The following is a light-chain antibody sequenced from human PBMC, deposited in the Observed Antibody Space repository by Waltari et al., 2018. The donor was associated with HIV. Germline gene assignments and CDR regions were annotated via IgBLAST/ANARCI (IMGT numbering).Light chain of an antibody. CDR2: QDT. Sequence: SYELTQPPSVSVSPGQTASITCSGDKLDDKYAYWYQQKPGQSPVLIIYQDTTRPSGIPERFSGSNSGNTATLTISGTQAMDEADYYWQAWDTRNVVFGGGTKLTVL. CDR1: KLDDKY. J-gene: IGLJ2*01. CDR3: QAWDTRNVV. V-gene: IGLV3-1*01.